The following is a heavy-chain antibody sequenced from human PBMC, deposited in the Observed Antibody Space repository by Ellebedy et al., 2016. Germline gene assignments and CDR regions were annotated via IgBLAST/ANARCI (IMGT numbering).Heavy chain of an antibody. D-gene: IGHD4-23*01. V-gene: IGHV3-21*01. CDR1: GFTFSDYS. J-gene: IGHJ4*02. CDR3: ARGLTVVTPWYFDS. CDR2: VRSRTYI. Sequence: GESLKISCAASGFTFSDYSMNWVRQAPGKGLEWVSSVRSRTYIYYADTVKGRFTTSRDNAKNSLYLQMNSLRAEDTAVYYCARGLTVVTPWYFDSWGQGTRVTVSS.